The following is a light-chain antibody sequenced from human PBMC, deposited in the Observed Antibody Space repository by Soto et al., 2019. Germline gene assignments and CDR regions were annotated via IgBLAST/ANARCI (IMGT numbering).Light chain of an antibody. J-gene: IGLJ1*01. CDR1: SSDVGGYNY. V-gene: IGLV2-14*01. CDR3: SSYTGSSTPYV. Sequence: QSALTQPASVSGSPGQSITISCTGTSSDVGGYNYVSWYQQHPGKAPKLMIYEVSNRPSGVSNRFSGSKSGNTASLTNSGLQAEDEADYYCSSYTGSSTPYVFGTGTKLTVL. CDR2: EVS.